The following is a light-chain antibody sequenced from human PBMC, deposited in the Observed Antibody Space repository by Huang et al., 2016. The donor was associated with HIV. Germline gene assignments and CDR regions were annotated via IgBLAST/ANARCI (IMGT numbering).Light chain of an antibody. Sequence: ETVMTQSPVTLSVSPGDRASLSCRSSQIVSSHLAWYQQKPGQAPRLLIYAASTRATGVPARFSGSWGGTELTLTISTLQSEDSAVYYCQQYNDFRSTFGPGTRVEIK. CDR1: QIVSSH. CDR3: QQYNDFRST. J-gene: IGKJ3*01. V-gene: IGKV3-15*01. CDR2: AAS.